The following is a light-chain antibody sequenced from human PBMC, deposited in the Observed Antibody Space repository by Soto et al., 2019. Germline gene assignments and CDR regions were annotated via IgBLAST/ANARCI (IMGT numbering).Light chain of an antibody. J-gene: IGKJ1*01. CDR3: QQSYRHPPT. Sequence: DIQMTQSPSSLSASVGDRVTITCRTSRNMSTFLNWYQQKPGKAPNLLIYSVSRLQTGVPTRFSGGGSGADFTLTISTLQPEDVATYYCQQSYRHPPTFGLGTKVEMK. CDR1: RNMSTF. V-gene: IGKV1-39*01. CDR2: SVS.